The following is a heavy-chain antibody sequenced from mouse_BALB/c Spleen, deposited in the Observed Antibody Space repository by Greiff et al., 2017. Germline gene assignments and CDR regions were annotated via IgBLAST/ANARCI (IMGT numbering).Heavy chain of an antibody. D-gene: IGHD3-1*01. Sequence: VKVVESGPGLVAPSQSLSITCTVSGFSLTSYGVHWVRQPPGKGLEWLGVIWAGGSTNYNSALMSRLSISKDNSKSQVFLKMNSLQTDDTAMYYCARDNGLPAMDYWGQGTSVTVSS. CDR1: GFSLTSYG. CDR3: ARDNGLPAMDY. V-gene: IGHV2-9*02. J-gene: IGHJ4*01. CDR2: IWAGGST.